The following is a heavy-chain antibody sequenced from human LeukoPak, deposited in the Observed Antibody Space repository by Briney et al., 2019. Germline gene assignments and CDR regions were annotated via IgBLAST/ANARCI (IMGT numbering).Heavy chain of an antibody. CDR3: AREAADHYYYYYYMDV. J-gene: IGHJ6*03. CDR1: GYTFTSYG. D-gene: IGHD6-13*01. V-gene: IGHV1-18*01. CDR2: ISAYNGNT. Sequence: ASVKVSCKASGYTFTSYGISWVRQAPGQGLEWMGWISAYNGNTNYAQKLQGRVTMTTDTSTSTAYMELRSLRSDDTAVYYCAREAADHYYYYYYMDVWGKGTTVTISS.